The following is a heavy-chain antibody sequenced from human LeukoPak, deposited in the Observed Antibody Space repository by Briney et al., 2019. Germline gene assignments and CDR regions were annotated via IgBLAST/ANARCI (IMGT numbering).Heavy chain of an antibody. CDR3: ARDPLFTMVRGVDHFDY. Sequence: QSGGSLRLSCAASGFTFSNYAMSWVRQAPGKGLEWVSGISGSGGSTYYADSVKGRFTISRDNSKNTLYLQMNSLRAEDTAVYYCARDPLFTMVRGVDHFDYWGQGTLVTVSS. V-gene: IGHV3-23*01. J-gene: IGHJ4*02. CDR2: ISGSGGST. D-gene: IGHD3-10*01. CDR1: GFTFSNYA.